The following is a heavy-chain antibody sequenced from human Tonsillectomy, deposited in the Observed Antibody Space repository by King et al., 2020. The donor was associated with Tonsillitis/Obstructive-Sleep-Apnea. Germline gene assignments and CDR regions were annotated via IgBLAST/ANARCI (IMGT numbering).Heavy chain of an antibody. CDR3: ARRASGSSTLFDY. J-gene: IGHJ4*02. Sequence: QLQESGPGLVKPSGTLSLTCAVSGGSISSSNWWSWVRQPPGKGREWIGEIYHSGSTNYNPSLKSRVTISIDKSNNQFSLKLCSVTAADTAVYYCARRASGSSTLFDYWGQGILVTVSS. CDR2: IYHSGST. V-gene: IGHV4-4*02. D-gene: IGHD3-10*01. CDR1: GGSISSSNW.